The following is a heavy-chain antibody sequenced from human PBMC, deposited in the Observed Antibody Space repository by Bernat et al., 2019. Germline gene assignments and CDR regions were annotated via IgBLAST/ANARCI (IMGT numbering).Heavy chain of an antibody. CDR3: AKCQAERWLQLPTGA. V-gene: IGHV3-30*02. D-gene: IGHD5-24*01. CDR1: GFTFSSYG. J-gene: IGHJ4*02. Sequence: QVQLVESGGGVVQPGGSLGLSCAASGFTFSSYGMHWVRQAPGKGLEWVAFIRYDGSNKYYADSVKGRFTISRDNSKNTLYLQMNSLRAEDTAVYYCAKCQAERWLQLPTGAWGQGTLVTVSS. CDR2: IRYDGSNK.